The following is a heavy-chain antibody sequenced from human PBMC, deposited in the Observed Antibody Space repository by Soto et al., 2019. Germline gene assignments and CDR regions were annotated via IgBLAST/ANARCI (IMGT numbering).Heavy chain of an antibody. CDR3: AKDSPRGYDTRDYYYYYGMDV. Sequence: EVQLLESGGGLVQPGGSLRLSCAASGFTFSSYAMSWVRQAPGKGLEWVSAISGSGGSTYYADSVKGRFTISRDNSKNTLYLQMNSVRAEDTAVYYCAKDSPRGYDTRDYYYYYGMDVWGQGPTVTVSS. J-gene: IGHJ6*02. CDR2: ISGSGGST. V-gene: IGHV3-23*01. CDR1: GFTFSSYA. D-gene: IGHD5-12*01.